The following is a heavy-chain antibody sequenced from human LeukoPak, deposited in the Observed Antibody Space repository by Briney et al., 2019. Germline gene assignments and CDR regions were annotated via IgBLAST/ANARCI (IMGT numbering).Heavy chain of an antibody. V-gene: IGHV4-59*01. CDR3: ARGPYYYGSGSSNWFDP. Sequence: SETLSLTCTVSGGSISSYYWSWIRQPPGKGLEWIGYIYYSGSTNYNPSLKSRVTISVDTSKNQFSLKLSSVTAADTVVYYCARGPYYYGSGSSNWFDPWGQGTLVTVSS. CDR1: GGSISSYY. J-gene: IGHJ5*02. D-gene: IGHD3-10*01. CDR2: IYYSGST.